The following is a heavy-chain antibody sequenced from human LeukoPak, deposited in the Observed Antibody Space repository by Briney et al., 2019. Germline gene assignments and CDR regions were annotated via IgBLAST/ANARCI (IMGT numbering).Heavy chain of an antibody. CDR2: ITPILGIA. V-gene: IGHV1-69*04. J-gene: IGHJ4*02. Sequence: SVKVSCKASGGTFSSYAISWVRQAPGQGLEWMGRITPILGIANYAQKFQGRVTITADKSTSTAYMELSSLRSEDTAVYYCARDRGYSYGSTLDYWGQGTLVTVSS. CDR3: ARDRGYSYGSTLDY. CDR1: GGTFSSYA. D-gene: IGHD5-18*01.